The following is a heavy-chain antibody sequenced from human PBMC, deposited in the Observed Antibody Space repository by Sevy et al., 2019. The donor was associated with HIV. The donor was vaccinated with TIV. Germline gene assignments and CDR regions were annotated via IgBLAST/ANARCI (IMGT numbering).Heavy chain of an antibody. CDR3: ARRGPVAAADAFDI. Sequence: GESLKISCKGSGYSFTSYWIAWVRQMPGKGLEWMGIIYPGDSDTRYSPSFQGRVTFSADKSISTAYLQRSNLKASDTAMYYCARRGPVAAADAFDIWGQGTMVTVSS. V-gene: IGHV5-51*01. D-gene: IGHD6-25*01. J-gene: IGHJ3*02. CDR1: GYSFTSYW. CDR2: IYPGDSDT.